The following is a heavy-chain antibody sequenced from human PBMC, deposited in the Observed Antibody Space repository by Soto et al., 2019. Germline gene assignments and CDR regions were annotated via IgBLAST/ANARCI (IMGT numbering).Heavy chain of an antibody. Sequence: QVQLQESGPGLVKPSQSLSLTCTVSGGSIRSGGYYWSWIRQHPGKDLEWIGYIYYSGSTYYNPSLKSRVTISVDTSKNQISLKLSSVTAADTAVYYCARGGIAAAAPPDYWGQGTLVTVSS. CDR3: ARGGIAAAAPPDY. CDR2: IYYSGST. CDR1: GGSIRSGGYY. J-gene: IGHJ4*02. V-gene: IGHV4-31*03. D-gene: IGHD6-13*01.